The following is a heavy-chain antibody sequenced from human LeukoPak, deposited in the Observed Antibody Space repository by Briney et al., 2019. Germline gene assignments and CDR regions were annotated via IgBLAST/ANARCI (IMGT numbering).Heavy chain of an antibody. CDR2: IRYDGSNK. D-gene: IGHD4-11*01. CDR1: GFTFGSYG. Sequence: GGSLRLSCAASGFTFGSYGMHWVRQAPGKGLEWVAFIRYDGSNKYYADSVKGRFTISRDNSKNTLYLQMNSLRAEDTAVYYCARALQSWAYYYYYMDVWGKGTTVTVSS. CDR3: ARALQSWAYYYYYMDV. J-gene: IGHJ6*03. V-gene: IGHV3-30*02.